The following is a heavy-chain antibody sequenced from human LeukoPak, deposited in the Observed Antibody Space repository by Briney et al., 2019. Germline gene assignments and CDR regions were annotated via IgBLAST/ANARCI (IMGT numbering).Heavy chain of an antibody. Sequence: GASVKVSCKASGYTFTSYGISWVRQAPGQGLEWMGWISAYNGNTNYAQKLQGRVTITRNTSISTAYMELSSLRSEDTAVYYCARGGVVSYYYYFDYWGQGTLVTVSS. D-gene: IGHD2/OR15-2a*01. V-gene: IGHV1-18*01. J-gene: IGHJ4*02. CDR3: ARGGVVSYYYYFDY. CDR1: GYTFTSYG. CDR2: ISAYNGNT.